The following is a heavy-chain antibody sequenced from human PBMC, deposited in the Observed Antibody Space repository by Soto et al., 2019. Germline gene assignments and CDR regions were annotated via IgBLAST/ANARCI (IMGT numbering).Heavy chain of an antibody. CDR3: ARDMSPTPATSGPYY. CDR1: GYTFTSYG. J-gene: IGHJ4*02. V-gene: IGHV1-18*01. CDR2: ISAYNGNT. D-gene: IGHD2-15*01. Sequence: QVQLVQSGAEVKKPGASVKVSCKASGYTFTSYGISWVRQAPGQGLEWMGWISAYNGNTNYAQKLQGRVTMTTDTSTSSAYMELRSLRSDDTAVYYCARDMSPTPATSGPYYWGQGTLVTVSS.